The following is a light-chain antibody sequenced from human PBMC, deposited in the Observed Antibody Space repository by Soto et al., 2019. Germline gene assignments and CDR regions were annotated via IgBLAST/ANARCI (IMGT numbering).Light chain of an antibody. J-gene: IGLJ3*02. V-gene: IGLV2-14*01. Sequence: QSALTQPASVSGSPGQSITISCTGTSSDVGGYNYVSWYQQHPGTSPQLMIYEVSNRPSGVSNRFSGAKSGNTASLSISGLQSEDEGDYYCSSYTARSTWVFGGGTKVTVL. CDR1: SSDVGGYNY. CDR3: SSYTARSTWV. CDR2: EVS.